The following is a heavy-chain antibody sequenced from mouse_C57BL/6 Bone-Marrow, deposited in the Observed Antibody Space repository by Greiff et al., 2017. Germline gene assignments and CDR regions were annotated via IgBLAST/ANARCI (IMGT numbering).Heavy chain of an antibody. CDR3: ARDTGRAWFAY. J-gene: IGHJ3*01. CDR1: GYTFTSYW. D-gene: IGHD3-2*02. CDR2: IDPSDSYT. Sequence: VQLQQPGAELVRPGTSVKLSCKASGYTFTSYWMHWVKQRPGQGLEWIGVIDPSDSYTNYNQKFKGKATLTVDTYSSTAYKQPSSLTSEDSAVYYCARDTGRAWFAYWGQGTLVTVSA. V-gene: IGHV1-59*01.